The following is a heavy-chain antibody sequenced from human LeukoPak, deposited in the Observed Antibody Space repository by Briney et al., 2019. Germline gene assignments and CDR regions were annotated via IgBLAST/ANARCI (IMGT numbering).Heavy chain of an antibody. Sequence: PSETLSLTCTVSGGSISSYYWSWIRQPPGKGLEWIGYIHYSGSTNYNPSLKSRVTISVDTSKNQFSLKLSSVTAADTAVYFCARDPSSYYYGMDVWGQGTTATVSS. V-gene: IGHV4-59*01. CDR2: IHYSGST. J-gene: IGHJ6*02. CDR3: ARDPSSYYYGMDV. D-gene: IGHD6-6*01. CDR1: GGSISSYY.